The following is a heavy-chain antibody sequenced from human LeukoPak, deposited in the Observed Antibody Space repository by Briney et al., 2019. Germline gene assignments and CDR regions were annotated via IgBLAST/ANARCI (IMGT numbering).Heavy chain of an antibody. J-gene: IGHJ4*02. V-gene: IGHV4-39*07. CDR2: INYRGST. D-gene: IGHD1-26*01. CDR1: GGSISTSTYY. CDR3: ARDLLLGAHWEPFDY. Sequence: KPSETLSLTCFVSGGSISTSTYYWGWLRQPPGKGLEWIGSINYRGSTFYNPSLKSRVTISVDTSKNQFSLKLSSVTAADTAVYYCARDLLLGAHWEPFDYWGQGTLVTVSS.